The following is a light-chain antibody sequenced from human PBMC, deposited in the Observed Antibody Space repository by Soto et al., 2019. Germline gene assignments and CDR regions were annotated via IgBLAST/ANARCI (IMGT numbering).Light chain of an antibody. Sequence: DIQMTHSPSTLSASVGDRVTITCRASQSISSWLAWYQQKPGKAPKLLIYKASSLESGVPSRFSGSGSGTDFTLTISSLQPEDFATYYCQQYNSYSFGQGTKVDIK. CDR2: KAS. CDR1: QSISSW. J-gene: IGKJ1*01. V-gene: IGKV1-5*03. CDR3: QQYNSYS.